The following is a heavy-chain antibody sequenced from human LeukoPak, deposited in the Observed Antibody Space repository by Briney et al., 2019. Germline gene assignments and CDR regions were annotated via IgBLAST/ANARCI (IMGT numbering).Heavy chain of an antibody. D-gene: IGHD1-1*01. V-gene: IGHV3-23*01. Sequence: GGSLRLSCAASGFTFSSYGMGWVRQAPGKGLEWVSSITSSGTTNYADSVKDRFIISRDNSKDTLFLQINSLRVEDTAVYYCANTGSYSLYWGQGTLVTVSS. J-gene: IGHJ4*02. CDR2: ITSSGTT. CDR1: GFTFSSYG. CDR3: ANTGSYSLY.